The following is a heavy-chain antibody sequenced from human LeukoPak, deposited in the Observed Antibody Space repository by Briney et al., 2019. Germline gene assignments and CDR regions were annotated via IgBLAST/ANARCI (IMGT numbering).Heavy chain of an antibody. J-gene: IGHJ6*03. V-gene: IGHV4-59*12. Sequence: PSETLSLTCTVSGGSISSYYWSWIRQPPGKGLEWIGYIYYSGSTNYNPSLKSRVTMSVDTSKNQFSLKLSSVTAADTAVYYCARAKVVPAALFNSDKYYYYMDVWGKGTTVTVSS. CDR2: IYYSGST. CDR3: ARAKVVPAALFNSDKYYYYMDV. D-gene: IGHD2-2*01. CDR1: GGSISSYY.